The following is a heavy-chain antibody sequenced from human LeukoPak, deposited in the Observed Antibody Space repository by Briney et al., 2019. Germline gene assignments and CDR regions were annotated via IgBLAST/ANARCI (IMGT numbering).Heavy chain of an antibody. J-gene: IGHJ4*02. Sequence: ASVKVSCKASGCTFTTYAMHWVRQAPGQRLEWMGWINAGTGNTKYSQKFQGRVTITRDTSASTAYMELSSLRSEDTAVYYCARDGYYGSGSYPYYFDYWGQGTLVTVSS. CDR3: ARDGYYGSGSYPYYFDY. CDR2: INAGTGNT. CDR1: GCTFTTYA. D-gene: IGHD3-10*01. V-gene: IGHV1-3*01.